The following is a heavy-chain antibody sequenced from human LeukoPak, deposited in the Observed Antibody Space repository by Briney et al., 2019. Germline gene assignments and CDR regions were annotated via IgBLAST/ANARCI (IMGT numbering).Heavy chain of an antibody. CDR3: ARDTYYYGSGSPLYYGMDV. CDR2: ISYDGSNK. CDR1: GFTFSSYA. Sequence: GGSLRLSCAASGFTFSSYAMHWVRQAPGKGLEWVAVISYDGSNKYYADSVKGRFTISRDNSKNTLYLQMNSLRAEDTAVYYCARDTYYYGSGSPLYYGMDVWGQGTTVTVSS. J-gene: IGHJ6*02. D-gene: IGHD3-10*01. V-gene: IGHV3-30-3*01.